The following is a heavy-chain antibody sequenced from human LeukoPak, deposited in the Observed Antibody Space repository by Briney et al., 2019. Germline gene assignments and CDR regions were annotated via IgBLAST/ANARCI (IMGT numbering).Heavy chain of an antibody. D-gene: IGHD3-22*01. CDR1: GGSFSGYY. CDR3: ARLHYYDSSGYYYSYWYFDL. V-gene: IGHV4-34*01. Sequence: SETLSLTCAVYGGSFSGYYWSWIRQPPGKGLEWIGEINHSGSTNYNPSLKSRVTMSVDTSKNQFSLKLSSVTAADTAVYYCARLHYYDSSGYYYSYWYFDLWGRGTLVTVSS. CDR2: INHSGST. J-gene: IGHJ2*01.